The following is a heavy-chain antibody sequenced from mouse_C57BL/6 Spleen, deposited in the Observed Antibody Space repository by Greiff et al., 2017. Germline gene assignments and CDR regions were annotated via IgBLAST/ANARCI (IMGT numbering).Heavy chain of an antibody. V-gene: IGHV1-82*01. CDR3: ARWALLLEG. D-gene: IGHD1-1*01. CDR1: GYAFSSSW. CDR2: IYPGDGDT. Sequence: LVESGPELVKPGASVKISCKASGYAFSSSWMNWVKQRPGKGLEWIGRIYPGDGDTNYNGKFKGKATLTADKSSSTAYMQLSSLTSEDSAVYFCARWALLLEGWGQGTTLTVSS. J-gene: IGHJ2*01.